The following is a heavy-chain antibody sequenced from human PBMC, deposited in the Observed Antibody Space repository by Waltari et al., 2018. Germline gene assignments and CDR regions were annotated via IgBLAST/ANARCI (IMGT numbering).Heavy chain of an antibody. V-gene: IGHV4-59*01. D-gene: IGHD3-3*01. CDR3: ARAGHDFWSGYHDAFDI. Sequence: QVQLQDSGPGLVKPSETLSLTCTVSGGSISSYYWSWIRQPPGKGLEWIGYIYYSGSTNYNPSLKSRVTISVDTSKNQFSLKLSSVTAADTAVYYCARAGHDFWSGYHDAFDIWGQGTMVTVSS. J-gene: IGHJ3*02. CDR2: IYYSGST. CDR1: GGSISSYY.